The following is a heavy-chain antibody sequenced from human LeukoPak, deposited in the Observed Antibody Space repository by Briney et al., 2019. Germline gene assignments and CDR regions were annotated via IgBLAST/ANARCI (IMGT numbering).Heavy chain of an antibody. Sequence: PGGSLRLSCAASGFTFSSYAMSWVRQAPGKGLEWVSAISGSTSNTYYADSVKGRFTISRDNSKNTLYLQMNSLRAEDTAVYYCAKDIAASGLPRIFDFWGQVTLVTVSS. CDR2: ISGSTSNT. J-gene: IGHJ4*02. D-gene: IGHD6-13*01. CDR3: AKDIAASGLPRIFDF. V-gene: IGHV3-23*01. CDR1: GFTFSSYA.